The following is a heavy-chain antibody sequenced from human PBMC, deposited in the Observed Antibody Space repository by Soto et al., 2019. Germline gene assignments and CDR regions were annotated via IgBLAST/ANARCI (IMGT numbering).Heavy chain of an antibody. V-gene: IGHV4-31*11. CDR1: GDSIGSGGYY. CDR2: IYYSGST. D-gene: IGHD3-3*01. J-gene: IGHJ6*02. CDR3: ARRTFLEWPTGYYGMDV. Sequence: SETLSLTCAVSGDSIGSGGYYWSWIRQHPGKGLEWIGYIYYSGSTYYNPSLKSRVTTSVDTSKNQFSLKLSSVTAADTAVYYCARRTFLEWPTGYYGMDVWGQGTTVTVSS.